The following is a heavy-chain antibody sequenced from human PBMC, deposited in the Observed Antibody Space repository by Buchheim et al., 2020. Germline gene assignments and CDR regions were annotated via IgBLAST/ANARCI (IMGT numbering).Heavy chain of an antibody. Sequence: QVQLVESGGGVVQPGRSLRLSCAASGFTFSSYAMHWVRQAPGKGLEWVAVISYDGSNKYYADSVKGRFTISRDNAKNSLYLQMNSLRAEDTAVYYCARDRRVYGSGSYYYGMDVWGQGTT. CDR2: ISYDGSNK. J-gene: IGHJ6*02. CDR1: GFTFSSYA. CDR3: ARDRRVYGSGSYYYGMDV. V-gene: IGHV3-30-3*01. D-gene: IGHD3-10*01.